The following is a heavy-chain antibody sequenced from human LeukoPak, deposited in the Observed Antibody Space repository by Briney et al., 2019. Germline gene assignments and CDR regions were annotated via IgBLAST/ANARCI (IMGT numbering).Heavy chain of an antibody. J-gene: IGHJ4*02. D-gene: IGHD2-2*02. CDR1: GFTFSSYW. V-gene: IGHV3-7*03. CDR2: IKQDRSEK. Sequence: GGSLRLSCAASGFTFSSYWMSWVRQAPGKGLEWVANIKQDRSEKYYVDSVKGRFTISRDNAKNSLYLQMNSLRAEDTAVYYCAREPPFGPAAISFDYWGQGTLVTVSS. CDR3: AREPPFGPAAISFDY.